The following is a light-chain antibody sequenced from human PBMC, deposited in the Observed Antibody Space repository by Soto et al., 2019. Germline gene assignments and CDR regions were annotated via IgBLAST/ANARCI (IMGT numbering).Light chain of an antibody. CDR3: QQYNSYAT. CDR1: QSISSW. J-gene: IGKJ1*01. V-gene: IGKV1-5*03. CDR2: KAS. Sequence: DIQMTQSPSTLSASVGDRVTITCRASQSISSWLAWYQQKPGKAPKLLIYKASSLESVVPSRFSGSGSGTEFTLTISILQPDDFATYYCQQYNSYATFGQGTKVEIK.